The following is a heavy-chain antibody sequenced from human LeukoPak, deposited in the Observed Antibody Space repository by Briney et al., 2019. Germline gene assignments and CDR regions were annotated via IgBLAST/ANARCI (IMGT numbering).Heavy chain of an antibody. CDR2: IYHSGST. D-gene: IGHD5-24*01. Sequence: SETLSLTCAVSGGSISSGGYSWSWIRQPPGKGLEWIGYIYHSGSTYYNPSLKSRVTISVDRSKNQFSLKLSSVTAADTAVYYCARSVEMATIFGYWGQGTLVTVSS. V-gene: IGHV4-30-2*01. J-gene: IGHJ4*02. CDR3: ARSVEMATIFGY. CDR1: GGSISSGGYS.